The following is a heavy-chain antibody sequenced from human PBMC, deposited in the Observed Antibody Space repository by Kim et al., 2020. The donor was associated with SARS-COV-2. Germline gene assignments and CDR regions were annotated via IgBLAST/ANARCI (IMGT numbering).Heavy chain of an antibody. CDR3: AGDDYLWGTFRP. CDR2: VQSKTDGGAI. Sequence: GGSLRLSCAASGFIFKNAWMSWVRQAPGKGLEWVGRVQSKTDGGAIDYAAPFKGRFTISRDDSKNTLYLQMNSLETEDTAVYFCAGDDYLWGTFRPWGQGTLVIVSS. CDR1: GFIFKNAW. D-gene: IGHD3-16*01. J-gene: IGHJ4*02. V-gene: IGHV3-15*01.